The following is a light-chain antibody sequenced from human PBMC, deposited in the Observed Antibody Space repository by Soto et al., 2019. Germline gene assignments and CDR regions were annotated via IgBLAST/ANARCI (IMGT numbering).Light chain of an antibody. CDR1: QSISSW. Sequence: GHRVTITFPASQSISSWLAWYQQKPGKAPKLLIYDAPSLESGVPSRFSGSGSGTEFTLTISSLQPDDFATYYCQQYNSYSTWTFGQGTKVDIK. CDR3: QQYNSYSTWT. CDR2: DAP. V-gene: IGKV1-5*01. J-gene: IGKJ1*01.